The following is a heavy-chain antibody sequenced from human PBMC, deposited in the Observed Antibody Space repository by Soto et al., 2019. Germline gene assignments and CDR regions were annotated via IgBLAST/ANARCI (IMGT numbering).Heavy chain of an antibody. D-gene: IGHD4-4*01. Sequence: EVQLVESGGGLVQPGGSLRLSCAASGFTVSSNYMSWVRQAPGKGLEWVSVIYSGGSTYYADSVKGRFTISRHNSKNTLYLQMNSLRAEDTAVYYCARGAMTTVTGTGYYYYYMDVWGKGTTVTVSS. J-gene: IGHJ6*03. CDR2: IYSGGST. V-gene: IGHV3-53*04. CDR3: ARGAMTTVTGTGYYYYYMDV. CDR1: GFTVSSNY.